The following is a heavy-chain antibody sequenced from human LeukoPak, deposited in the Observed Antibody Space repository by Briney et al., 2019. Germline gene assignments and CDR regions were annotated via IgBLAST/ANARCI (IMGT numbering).Heavy chain of an antibody. CDR1: GFTFSSYS. CDR3: ARSLGATSSALEY. D-gene: IGHD1-26*01. V-gene: IGHV3-21*06. CDR2: GSSIGSHI. Sequence: GGSLRLSCAASGFTFSSYSMNWVRQAPGKGLEWVSSGSSIGSHIDYVDSVKGRFTISRDNAKSLLFLQMNSLIAEDTAVYYCARSLGATSSALEYWGQGILVTASS. J-gene: IGHJ4*02.